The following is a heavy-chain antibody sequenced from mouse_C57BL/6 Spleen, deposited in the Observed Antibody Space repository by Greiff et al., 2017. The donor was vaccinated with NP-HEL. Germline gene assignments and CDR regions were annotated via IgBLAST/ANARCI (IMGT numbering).Heavy chain of an antibody. V-gene: IGHV1-53*01. Sequence: VQLQQPGTELVKPGASVKLSCKASGYTFTSYWMHWVKQRPGQGLEWIGNINPSNGGTNYNEKFKSKATLTVDKSSSTAYMQLSSLTSEDSAVYYCAREGNGNYDAMDYWGQGTSVTVSS. CDR2: INPSNGGT. CDR3: AREGNGNYDAMDY. J-gene: IGHJ4*01. D-gene: IGHD2-1*01. CDR1: GYTFTSYW.